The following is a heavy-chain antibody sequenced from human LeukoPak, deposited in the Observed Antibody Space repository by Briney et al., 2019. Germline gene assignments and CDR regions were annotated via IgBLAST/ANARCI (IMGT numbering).Heavy chain of an antibody. CDR3: ARTLRPQNWFDP. CDR1: GGSISSVGYY. Sequence: SETLSLTCTVSGGSISSVGYYCSWIRQHPGKGLEWIGYIYYSGSTYYNPSLKSRVTISVDTSKNQFSLKLSSVTAADTAVYYCARTLRPQNWFDPWGQGTLVTVSS. J-gene: IGHJ5*02. V-gene: IGHV4-31*03. CDR2: IYYSGST.